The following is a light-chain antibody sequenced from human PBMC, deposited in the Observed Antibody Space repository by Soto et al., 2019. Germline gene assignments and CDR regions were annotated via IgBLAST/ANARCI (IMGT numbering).Light chain of an antibody. CDR3: QHYYTYPPT. V-gene: IGKV1-5*01. J-gene: IGKJ1*01. CDR1: QSISSW. Sequence: DIQVTQSPSTLSASVGDRVTITCRASQSISSWLAWYQQKPGKAPKLLISGASNLQIGVPSRFSGSGSGTDFSLTIRSLQSDDFATYFCQHYYTYPPTFGQGTKVDI. CDR2: GAS.